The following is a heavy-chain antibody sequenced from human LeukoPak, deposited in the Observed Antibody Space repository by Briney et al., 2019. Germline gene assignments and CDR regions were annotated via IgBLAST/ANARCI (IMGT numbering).Heavy chain of an antibody. CDR1: GGTFSSYT. CDR3: ARPLGGYSYGFGY. V-gene: IGHV1-69*02. CDR2: IIPILGIA. Sequence: SVKVSCKASGGTFSSYTISWVRQAPGQGLEWMGRIIPILGIANYAQKVQGRVTITTDESTSTAYMELSSLRSEDTAVYYCARPLGGYSYGFGYWGQGPLVTVSS. D-gene: IGHD5-18*01. J-gene: IGHJ4*02.